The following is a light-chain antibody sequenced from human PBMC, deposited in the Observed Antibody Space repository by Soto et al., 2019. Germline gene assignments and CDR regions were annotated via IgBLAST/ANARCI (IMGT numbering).Light chain of an antibody. J-gene: IGKJ4*01. CDR3: QQYYDYPPLI. V-gene: IGKV3-15*01. CDR2: SAS. CDR1: RNINRK. Sequence: EIVMTQSPATLSVSPGERATLSCRASRNINRKLAWYQQKPGQAPRLLISSASTMATGIPARFSGSWSGTEFPLTISSLQSEDFAVYYCQQYYDYPPLIFGGGTKVEIK.